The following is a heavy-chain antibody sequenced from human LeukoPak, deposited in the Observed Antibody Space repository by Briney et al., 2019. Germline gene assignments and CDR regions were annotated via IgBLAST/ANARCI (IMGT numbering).Heavy chain of an antibody. CDR3: ARVTKRGNWFDP. J-gene: IGHJ5*02. V-gene: IGHV4-39*07. CDR1: GGSISSSSYY. CDR2: IYYSGST. Sequence: SETLSLTCTVSGGSISSSSYYWGWIRQPPGKGLEWIGSIYYSGSTYYNPSLKSRVTISVDTSKNQFSLKLSSVTAADTAVYYCARVTKRGNWFDPWGQGTLVTVSS.